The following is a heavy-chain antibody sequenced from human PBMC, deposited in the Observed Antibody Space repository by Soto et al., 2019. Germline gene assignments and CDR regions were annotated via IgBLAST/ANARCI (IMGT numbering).Heavy chain of an antibody. V-gene: IGHV4-61*01. CDR1: GGFVNSDTHS. J-gene: IGHJ6*02. CDR2: IYSGGST. Sequence: SETLSLTCTVSGGFVNSDTHSWSWIRQTPGKRLEWIGFIYSGGSTKNPSLRSRVTLSVDTSKNQFSLKLRSVIVADTAVYHCARFVRSSSATPFSTRADDGGQGITLTVSS. CDR3: ARFVRSSSATPFSTRADD. D-gene: IGHD2-15*01.